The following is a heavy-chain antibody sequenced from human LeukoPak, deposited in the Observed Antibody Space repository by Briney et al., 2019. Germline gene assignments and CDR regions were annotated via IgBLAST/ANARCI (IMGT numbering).Heavy chain of an antibody. CDR1: GGSFSYYY. CDR3: ARGGFYCGDDCYVDY. J-gene: IGHJ4*02. CDR2: INHSGST. D-gene: IGHD2-21*02. V-gene: IGHV4-34*01. Sequence: PSETLSLTCAIYGGSFSYYYRSWIRRPPEKGLEWIGEINHSGSTNYNPSLKSRVTISVDTSKNQFSLKLSSVTAADTAVYYCARGGFYCGDDCYVDYWGQGTLVTVSS.